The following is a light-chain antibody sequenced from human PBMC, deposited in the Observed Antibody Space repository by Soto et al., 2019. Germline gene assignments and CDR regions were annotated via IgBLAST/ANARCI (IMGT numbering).Light chain of an antibody. V-gene: IGLV2-23*01. J-gene: IGLJ1*01. CDR3: CSYAGSSTWV. CDR1: SSDVGSYNL. Sequence: QSALTQPASVSGSPGQSITISCTGTSSDVGSYNLVSWYQQHPGKAPKLMIYEGSKRPSGVSNRFSGSKSGNTASLTISGLQAEDEADYYCCSYAGSSTWVFGTGTKVTV. CDR2: EGS.